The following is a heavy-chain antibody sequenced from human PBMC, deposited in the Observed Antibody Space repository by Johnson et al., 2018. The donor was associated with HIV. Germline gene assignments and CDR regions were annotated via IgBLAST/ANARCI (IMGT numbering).Heavy chain of an antibody. J-gene: IGHJ3*02. V-gene: IGHV3-30-3*01. CDR2: ISYDGSNE. D-gene: IGHD1-26*01. CDR3: AKDMGRVGATHDAFDI. Sequence: QVQLVESGGGVVQPGGSLRLSCAASGFAFSNYAMHWVRQAPGKGLEWMAIISYDGSNEYYADSVKGRFTISRDNSKNTLYLHMSSLRAEDTALYYCAKDMGRVGATHDAFDIWGQGTMVTVSS. CDR1: GFAFSNYA.